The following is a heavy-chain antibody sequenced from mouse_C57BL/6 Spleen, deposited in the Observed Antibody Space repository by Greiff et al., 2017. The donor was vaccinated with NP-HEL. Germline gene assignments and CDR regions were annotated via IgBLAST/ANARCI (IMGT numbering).Heavy chain of an antibody. CDR2: IRLKSDNYAT. V-gene: IGHV6-3*01. CDR3: TEEVNRGYFDV. Sequence: EVKVEESGGGLVQPGGSMKLSCVASGFTFSNYWMNWVRQSPEKGLEWVAQIRLKSDNYATHYAESVKGRFTISRDDSKSSVYLQMNNLRAEDTGIYYCTEEVNRGYFDVWGTGTTVTVSS. J-gene: IGHJ1*03. CDR1: GFTFSNYW.